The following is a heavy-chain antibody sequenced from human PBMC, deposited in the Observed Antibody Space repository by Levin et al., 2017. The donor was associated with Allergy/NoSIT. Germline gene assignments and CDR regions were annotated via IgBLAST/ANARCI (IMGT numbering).Heavy chain of an antibody. Sequence: GGSLRLSCAASGFTFSSYAMSWVRQAPGKGLEWVSAISGSGGSTYYADSVKGRFTISRDNSKNTLYLQMNSLRAEDTAVYYCEKALRFLEWLSLGAFDIWGQGTMVTVSS. CDR2: ISGSGGST. CDR1: GFTFSSYA. CDR3: EKALRFLEWLSLGAFDI. J-gene: IGHJ3*02. V-gene: IGHV3-23*01. D-gene: IGHD3-3*01.